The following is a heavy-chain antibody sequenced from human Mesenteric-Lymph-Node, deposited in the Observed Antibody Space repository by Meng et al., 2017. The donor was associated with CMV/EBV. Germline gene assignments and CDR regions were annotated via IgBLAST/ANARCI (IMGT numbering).Heavy chain of an antibody. J-gene: IGHJ3*02. V-gene: IGHV4-59*01. CDR2: IYYRGST. D-gene: IGHD2-2*02. CDR3: ARRGHLAYTFDI. CDR1: GASITGYY. Sequence: GSLRLSCSVSGASITGYYWSWIRQPPGKELEWIGDIYYRGSTNYNPSLKSRVTISVDTSMTHVSLQLTSVTAADTAVYYCARRGHLAYTFDIWGQGTMVTVSS.